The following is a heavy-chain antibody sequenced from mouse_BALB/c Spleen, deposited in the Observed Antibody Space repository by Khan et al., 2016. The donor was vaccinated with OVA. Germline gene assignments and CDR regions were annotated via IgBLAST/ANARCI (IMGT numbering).Heavy chain of an antibody. CDR3: APFGTYYVALAY. D-gene: IGHD1-1*01. Sequence: VQLKQSGPELVKPGASVKMSCKAAGYTFTSYVMHWVKQKPGLGLEWIGYIYPFNDDTKYNEKFIGKATLTSDKSSSTAYMELSSLTSEDSAVYYCAPFGTYYVALAYWGQGTLVTVSA. CDR1: GYTFTSYV. CDR2: IYPFNDDT. V-gene: IGHV1S136*01. J-gene: IGHJ3*01.